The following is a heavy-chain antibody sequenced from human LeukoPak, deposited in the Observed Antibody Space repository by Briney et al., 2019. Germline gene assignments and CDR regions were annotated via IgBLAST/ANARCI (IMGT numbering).Heavy chain of an antibody. CDR2: IKQDGSEK. Sequence: GGSLRLSCAASGFTFSSYWMSWVRQAPGKGLEWVANIKQDGSEKYYVGSVKGRFTISRDNAKNSLYLQMNSLRAEDTAVYYCARVEDYDILTGLDYWGQGTLVTVSS. CDR1: GFTFSSYW. CDR3: ARVEDYDILTGLDY. J-gene: IGHJ4*02. D-gene: IGHD3-9*01. V-gene: IGHV3-7*01.